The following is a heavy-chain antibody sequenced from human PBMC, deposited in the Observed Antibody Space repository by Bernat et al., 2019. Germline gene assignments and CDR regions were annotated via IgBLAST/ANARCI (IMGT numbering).Heavy chain of an antibody. D-gene: IGHD3-10*01. Sequence: LVESGGGVVQPGRSLRLSCAASGFTFSSYAMHWVRQAPGKGLEWVAVISYDGSNKYYADSVKGRFTISRDNSKNTLYLQMNSLRAEDTAVYYCAREGAPAGFSGSYSYWGQGTLVTVSS. CDR1: GFTFSSYA. V-gene: IGHV3-30*01. J-gene: IGHJ4*02. CDR2: ISYDGSNK. CDR3: AREGAPAGFSGSYSY.